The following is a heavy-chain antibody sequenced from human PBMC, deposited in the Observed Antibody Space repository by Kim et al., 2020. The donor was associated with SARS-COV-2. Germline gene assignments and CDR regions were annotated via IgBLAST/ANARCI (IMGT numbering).Heavy chain of an antibody. CDR2: ISYDGSNK. CDR1: GFTFSSYA. V-gene: IGHV3-30*04. D-gene: IGHD6-13*01. CDR3: ARAQQYSSRDYYGMDV. J-gene: IGHJ6*02. Sequence: GGSLRLSCAASGFTFSSYAMHWVRQAPGKGLEWVAVISYDGSNKYYADSVKGRFTISRDNSKNTLYLQMNSLRAEDTAVYYCARAQQYSSRDYYGMDVWGQGTTVTVSS.